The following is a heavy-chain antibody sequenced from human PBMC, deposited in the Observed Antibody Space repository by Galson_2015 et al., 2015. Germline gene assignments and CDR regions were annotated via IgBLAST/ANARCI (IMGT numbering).Heavy chain of an antibody. CDR3: AKGGGDGSVYYYFDY. CDR1: GFTFRSCA. D-gene: IGHD5-24*01. Sequence: LRLSCAGSGFTFRSCAISWVRQAPGKGLEWVSAVSGSGDNKYYADSVKGRFTISRDNSKNTLYLQMNSLRAEDTAIYYCAKGGGDGSVYYYFDYWGQGTLVTVSS. J-gene: IGHJ4*02. V-gene: IGHV3-23*01. CDR2: VSGSGDNK.